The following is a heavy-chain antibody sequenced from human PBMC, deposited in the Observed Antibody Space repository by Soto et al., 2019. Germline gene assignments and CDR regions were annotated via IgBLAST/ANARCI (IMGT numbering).Heavy chain of an antibody. CDR1: GFTFSSYA. Sequence: GGSLRLSCAASGFTFSSYAMHWVRQAPGKGLEYVSAISSNGGSTYYANSVKGRFTISRDNSKNTLYLQMGSLRAEDMAVYYCARSRAPSGSYHYFDYWGQGTLVTVSS. J-gene: IGHJ4*02. V-gene: IGHV3-64*01. D-gene: IGHD1-26*01. CDR2: ISSNGGST. CDR3: ARSRAPSGSYHYFDY.